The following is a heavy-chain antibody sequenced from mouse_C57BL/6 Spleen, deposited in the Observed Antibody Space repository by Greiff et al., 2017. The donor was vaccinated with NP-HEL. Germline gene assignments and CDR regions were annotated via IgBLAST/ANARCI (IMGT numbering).Heavy chain of an antibody. CDR3: ARREGGNYAWFAY. J-gene: IGHJ3*01. D-gene: IGHD2-1*01. V-gene: IGHV2-2*01. Sequence: VQLQQSGPGLVQPSQSLSITCTVSGFSLPSYGVHWVRQSPGQGLEWLGVIWSGGSTDYNAAFISRLSISKDNSKSQVFFKMNSLQADDTAIYYCARREGGNYAWFAYWGQGTLVTVSA. CDR2: IWSGGST. CDR1: GFSLPSYG.